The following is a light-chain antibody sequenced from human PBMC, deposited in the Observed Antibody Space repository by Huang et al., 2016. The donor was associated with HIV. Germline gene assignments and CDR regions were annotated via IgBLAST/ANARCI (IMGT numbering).Light chain of an antibody. V-gene: IGKV1-27*01. CDR2: AAS. Sequence: DIQMTQSPSSLSASVGDRVTISCRASQGISNHLAWYQAKPVQAPQLLVYAASALRSGVPSRFSGSGSGTEFTLTISSLQAEDVATYFCQKYDSAPRTFGPGTKVEIK. CDR3: QKYDSAPRT. J-gene: IGKJ3*01. CDR1: QGISNH.